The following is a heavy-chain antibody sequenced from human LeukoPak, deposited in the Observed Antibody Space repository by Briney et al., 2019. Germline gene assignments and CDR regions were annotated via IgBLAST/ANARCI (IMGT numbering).Heavy chain of an antibody. CDR1: GGSFSGYY. D-gene: IGHD6-13*01. Sequence: SETLSLTCAVYGGSFSGYYWSWIRQPPGKGLEWIGYIYYSGSTNYNPSLKSRVTISVDTSKNQFSLKLSSVTAADTAVYYCARLWAGQQTTRDYYYYYGMDVWGQGTTVTVSS. CDR2: IYYSGST. V-gene: IGHV4-59*01. J-gene: IGHJ6*02. CDR3: ARLWAGQQTTRDYYYYYGMDV.